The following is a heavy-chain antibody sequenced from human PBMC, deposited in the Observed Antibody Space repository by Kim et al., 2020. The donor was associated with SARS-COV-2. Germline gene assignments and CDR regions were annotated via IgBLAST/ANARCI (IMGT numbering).Heavy chain of an antibody. J-gene: IGHJ4*02. CDR1: GFTFSKYS. CDR2: ISSSSSTT. Sequence: GGSLRLSCVASGFTFSKYSMNWVRQAPGKGLEWVSFISSSSSTTYDADSVKGRLTISRDNAKNSLYLQMNSLRAEDTAVYYCAGRLDYWGQGALVTVSS. V-gene: IGHV3-48*01. CDR3: AGRLDY.